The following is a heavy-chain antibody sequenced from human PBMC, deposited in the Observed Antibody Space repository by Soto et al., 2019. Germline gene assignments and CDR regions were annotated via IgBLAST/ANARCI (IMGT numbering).Heavy chain of an antibody. D-gene: IGHD6-13*01. CDR3: ARDLESSLVSYYFDY. V-gene: IGHV3-48*02. J-gene: IGHJ4*02. Sequence: GGSLRLSCAASGFTFSSYSMNWVRQAPGKGLEWVSYISSSSSTIYYADSVKGRFTISRDNAKNSLYLQMNSLRDEDTAVYYCARDLESSLVSYYFDYWGQGTLVTVSS. CDR1: GFTFSSYS. CDR2: ISSSSSTI.